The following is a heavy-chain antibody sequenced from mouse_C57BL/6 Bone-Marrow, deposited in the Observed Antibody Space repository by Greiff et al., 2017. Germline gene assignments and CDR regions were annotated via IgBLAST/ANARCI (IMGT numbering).Heavy chain of an antibody. D-gene: IGHD1-1*01. CDR1: GYTFTSYG. V-gene: IGHV1-81*01. J-gene: IGHJ4*01. CDR3: ASGNYYAMDY. CDR2: IYPRSGNT. Sequence: VMLVESGAELARPGASVKLSCKASGYTFTSYGISWVKQRTGQGLEWIGEIYPRSGNTYYNEKFKGKATLTADKSSSTAYMELRSLTSEDSAVYFCASGNYYAMDYWGQGTSVTVSS.